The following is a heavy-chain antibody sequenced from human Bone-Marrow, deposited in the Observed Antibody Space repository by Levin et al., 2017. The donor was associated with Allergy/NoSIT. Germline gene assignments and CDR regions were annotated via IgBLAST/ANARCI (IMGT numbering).Heavy chain of an antibody. D-gene: IGHD4-17*01. CDR1: GVSIRSDDYY. Sequence: LRLSCTVSGVSIRSDDYYWTWLRQHPGKGLDWIGNIYYSGSTYYNPSLKSRLTISIHTSENQFSLKLHSVTAADTALYYCARVRVVDYDDLGSGTTVFDPWGLGTLVTVSS. CDR2: IYYSGST. J-gene: IGHJ5*02. CDR3: ARVRVVDYDDLGSGTTVFDP. V-gene: IGHV4-31*03.